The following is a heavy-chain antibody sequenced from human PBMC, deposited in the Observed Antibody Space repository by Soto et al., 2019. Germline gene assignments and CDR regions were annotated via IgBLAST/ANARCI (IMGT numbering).Heavy chain of an antibody. D-gene: IGHD5-18*01. CDR2: IDPSDAQT. CDR1: GYSFAGYW. CDR3: ARQIYDSDTGPNFQYYFDA. V-gene: IGHV5-10-1*01. Sequence: ESLKISCKGSGYSFAGYWITWVRQKPGKGLEWMGRIDPSDAQTYYSPSFRGHVTISVTKSITTVFLQWSSLRASDTAMYYCARQIYDSDTGPNFQYYFDAWGQGTPVTVSS. J-gene: IGHJ4*02.